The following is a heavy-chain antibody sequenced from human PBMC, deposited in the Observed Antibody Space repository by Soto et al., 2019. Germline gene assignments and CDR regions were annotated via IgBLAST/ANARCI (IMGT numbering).Heavy chain of an antibody. CDR3: ANAAMVRGAYYYYGMDV. Sequence: GWSLRLSCASSVFTFISYAMSWVRQAPGKGLEWVSAISGSGGSTYYADSVKGRFTISRDNSKNTLYLQMNSLRAEDTAVYYCANAAMVRGAYYYYGMDVWGQGTTVTVSS. J-gene: IGHJ6*02. CDR2: ISGSGGST. CDR1: VFTFISYA. D-gene: IGHD3-10*01. V-gene: IGHV3-23*01.